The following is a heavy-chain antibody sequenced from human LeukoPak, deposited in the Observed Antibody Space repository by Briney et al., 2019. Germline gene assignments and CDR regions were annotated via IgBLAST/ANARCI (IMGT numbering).Heavy chain of an antibody. CDR3: ARGNKSSSWYQYPNWFDP. Sequence: SETLSLTCTVSGGSISSYYWSWIRQPAGKGLEWIGRIYTSGSTNYNPSLKSRVTMSVDTSKNQFSLKLSSVTAADTAVYYCARGNKSSSWYQYPNWFDPWGQGTLVTVSS. CDR1: GGSISSYY. V-gene: IGHV4-4*07. D-gene: IGHD6-13*01. CDR2: IYTSGST. J-gene: IGHJ5*02.